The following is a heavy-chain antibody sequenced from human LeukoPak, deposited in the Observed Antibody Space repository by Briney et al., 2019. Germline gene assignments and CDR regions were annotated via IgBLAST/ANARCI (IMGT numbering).Heavy chain of an antibody. CDR3: SRHEALPGDY. J-gene: IGHJ4*02. Sequence: GGSLRLSCAASGFTFSGSNVHWVRQASGRGLEWVGHIRPKANNYATAYAASVKGRFAISRDDSKNTAYLQLNSLKTEDTAVYYCSRHEALPGDYWGQGTLVTVSS. CDR2: IRPKANNYAT. CDR1: GFTFSGSN. V-gene: IGHV3-73*01. D-gene: IGHD2-21*02.